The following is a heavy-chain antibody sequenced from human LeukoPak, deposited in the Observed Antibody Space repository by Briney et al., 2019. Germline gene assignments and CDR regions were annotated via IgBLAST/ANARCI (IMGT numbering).Heavy chain of an antibody. CDR2: ISSSSSNI. D-gene: IGHD1-7*01. CDR1: GFTFSSYS. J-gene: IGHJ4*02. V-gene: IGHV3-21*01. Sequence: GGSLRLSCAASGFTFSSYSMNWVRQAPGRGLEWVSSISSSSSNIYYTDSVKGRFTISRDNAKNSLNLQMNSLRVEDTAVYYCARDRDWNSGFDYWGQGTLVTVSS. CDR3: ARDRDWNSGFDY.